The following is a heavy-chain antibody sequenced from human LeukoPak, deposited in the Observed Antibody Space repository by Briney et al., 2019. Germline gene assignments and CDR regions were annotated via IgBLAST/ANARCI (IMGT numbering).Heavy chain of an antibody. CDR1: AFNLHSYG. Sequence: GGSLRLSCAASAFNLHSYGTHWVRQAPGKGLEWVAVIWYDGSNKYYADSVKGRFTISRDNSKNTLYLQMNSLRAEDTAVYYCASIAVAGTFDYWGQGTLVTVSS. V-gene: IGHV3-33*01. D-gene: IGHD6-19*01. CDR3: ASIAVAGTFDY. CDR2: IWYDGSNK. J-gene: IGHJ4*02.